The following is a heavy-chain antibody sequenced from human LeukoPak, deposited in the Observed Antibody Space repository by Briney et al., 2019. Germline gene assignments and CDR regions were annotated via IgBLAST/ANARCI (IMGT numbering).Heavy chain of an antibody. V-gene: IGHV3-33*01. CDR1: GFTFSSYG. CDR2: IWYDGSNK. CDR3: ASRRGGIVGDY. D-gene: IGHD2-15*01. J-gene: IGHJ4*02. Sequence: GGSLRLSCAASGFTFSSYGMHWVRQAPGKGLEWVALIWYDGSNKYYADSVKGRFTNSRDNSKNTVYLQMNSLRAEDTAVYYCASRRGGIVGDYWGQGTLVTVSS.